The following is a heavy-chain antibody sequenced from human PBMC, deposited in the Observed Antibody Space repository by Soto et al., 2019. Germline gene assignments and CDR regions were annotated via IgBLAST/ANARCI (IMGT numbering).Heavy chain of an antibody. J-gene: IGHJ4*02. V-gene: IGHV4-31*03. D-gene: IGHD6-13*01. CDR1: GGYISSGGYY. Sequence: SETLSLTCTVSGGYISSGGYYWRWIRQHPGKGLEWIGYIYYSGSTYYNPSLKSRVTISVDTSKNQFSLKLSSVTAADTAVYYCERGKTVAAAGPFDYWGQGTLVTVSS. CDR3: ERGKTVAAAGPFDY. CDR2: IYYSGST.